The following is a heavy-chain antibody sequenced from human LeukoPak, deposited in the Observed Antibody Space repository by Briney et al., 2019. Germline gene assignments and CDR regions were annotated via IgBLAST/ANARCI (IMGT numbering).Heavy chain of an antibody. Sequence: SETLSLTCTVSGGSISSYYWGWIRQPPGKGLEWIGSIYRSGSTYYNPSLKSRVTISVDTSKNQFSLKLTSVTAADTAVYYCARTYYGDNWFDPWGQGTLVTVSS. V-gene: IGHV4-38-2*02. J-gene: IGHJ5*02. CDR2: IYRSGST. D-gene: IGHD3-10*01. CDR3: ARTYYGDNWFDP. CDR1: GGSISSYY.